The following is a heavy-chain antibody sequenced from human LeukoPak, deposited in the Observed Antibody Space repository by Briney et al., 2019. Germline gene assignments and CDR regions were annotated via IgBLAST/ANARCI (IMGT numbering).Heavy chain of an antibody. CDR2: IYYSGST. V-gene: IGHV4-31*03. J-gene: IGHJ4*02. CDR1: GGSISSGGYY. Sequence: SQTLSLTCTVSGGSISSGGYYWSWIRQHPGKGLEWIGYIYYSGSTYYNPSLKSRVTISVDTSKNQFSLKLSSVTAADTATYYCGRQGANSGYYLFDYWGQGHLVIVSS. CDR3: GRQGANSGYYLFDY. D-gene: IGHD3-22*01.